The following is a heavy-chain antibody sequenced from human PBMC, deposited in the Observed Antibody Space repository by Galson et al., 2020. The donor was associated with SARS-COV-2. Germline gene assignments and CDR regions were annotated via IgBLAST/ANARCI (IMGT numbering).Heavy chain of an antibody. CDR1: GFTFSSYG. CDR3: ARVGYSNSLSPFDY. J-gene: IGHJ4*02. Sequence: GGSLRLSCAASGFTFSSYGMHWVRQAPGKGLEWVAVIWYDGSNKYYADSVKGRFTISRDNSKNTLYLQMNSLRAEDTAVYYCARVGYSNSLSPFDYWGQGTLVTVSS. CDR2: IWYDGSNK. V-gene: IGHV3-33*01. D-gene: IGHD4-4*01.